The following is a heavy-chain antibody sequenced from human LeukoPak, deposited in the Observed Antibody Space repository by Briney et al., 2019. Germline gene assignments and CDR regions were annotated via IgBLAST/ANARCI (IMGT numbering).Heavy chain of an antibody. J-gene: IGHJ3*02. CDR1: GDSVSSNSAA. CDR2: TYYMSKWYS. CDR3: AREKEQGLAYDAFDI. D-gene: IGHD6-19*01. V-gene: IGHV6-1*01. Sequence: SQTLSLTCAISGDSVSSNSAAWNWIRQSPSRGLEWLGRTYYMSKWYSDYAVSVKSRITINPDTSKNHFSLQLPSVTPEDTAVYYCAREKEQGLAYDAFDIWGQGTMVTVSS.